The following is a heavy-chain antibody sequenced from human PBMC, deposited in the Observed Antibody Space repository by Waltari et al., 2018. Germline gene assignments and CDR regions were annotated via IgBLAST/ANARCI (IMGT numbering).Heavy chain of an antibody. CDR2: IYTSGST. Sequence: QVQLQESGPGLVKPSETLSLTCTVSGGSISSYYWSWIRQPAGTGLEWIGRIYTSGSTNYNPSLKSRVTMSVDTSKNQFSLKLSSVTAADTAVYYCARGGYSSSSPEQYYYYYMDVWGKGTTVTISS. J-gene: IGHJ6*03. D-gene: IGHD6-6*01. V-gene: IGHV4-4*07. CDR3: ARGGYSSSSPEQYYYYYMDV. CDR1: GGSISSYY.